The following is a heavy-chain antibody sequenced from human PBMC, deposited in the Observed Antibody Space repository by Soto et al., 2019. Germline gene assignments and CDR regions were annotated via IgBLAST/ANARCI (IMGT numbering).Heavy chain of an antibody. Sequence: GGSLRLSCAASGFIFSDYSMAWGRQSPEKGLEWLSGMSISGEKTFYADSVNGRFTVSRDSSKNTVYLQMNSMRAEDTAVYYCARWSGYGDLWGQGTLVTVSS. V-gene: IGHV3-23*01. CDR3: ARWSGYGDL. D-gene: IGHD5-12*01. CDR2: MSISGEKT. CDR1: GFIFSDYS. J-gene: IGHJ4*02.